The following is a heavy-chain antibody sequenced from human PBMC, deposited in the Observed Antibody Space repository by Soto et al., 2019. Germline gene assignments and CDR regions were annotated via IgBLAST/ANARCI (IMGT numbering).Heavy chain of an antibody. CDR3: ARRGVWELLEGRGYYFDY. V-gene: IGHV5-51*01. CDR1: GYSFTSYW. D-gene: IGHD1-26*01. J-gene: IGHJ4*02. Sequence: GESLKISCKGSGYSFTSYWIGWVRQMPGKGLEWMGIIYPGDSDTRYSPSFQGQVTISADKSISTAYLQWSSLKASDTAMYDCARRGVWELLEGRGYYFDYWGQGTLVTVSS. CDR2: IYPGDSDT.